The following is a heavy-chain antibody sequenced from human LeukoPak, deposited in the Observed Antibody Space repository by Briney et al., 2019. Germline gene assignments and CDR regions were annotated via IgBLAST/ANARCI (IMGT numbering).Heavy chain of an antibody. CDR2: INPNSGGT. CDR3: ARGGDFWSGSWFDP. D-gene: IGHD3-3*01. CDR1: GYTFTGYY. Sequence: ASVKVSCKASGYTFTGYYMHWVRQAPGQGLEWMGWINPNSGGTNYAQKFQGWVTMTRDTSISTAYMELSRLRSDDTAVYYCARGGDFWSGSWFDPWGQGTLVTVSS. V-gene: IGHV1-2*04. J-gene: IGHJ5*02.